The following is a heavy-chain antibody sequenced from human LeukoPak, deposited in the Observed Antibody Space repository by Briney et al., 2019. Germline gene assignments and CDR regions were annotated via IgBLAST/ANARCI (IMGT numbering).Heavy chain of an antibody. J-gene: IGHJ6*02. CDR3: ARDWYERKYGMDV. CDR1: GFTFSSYG. D-gene: IGHD6-13*01. V-gene: IGHV3-33*08. CDR2: IWYDGSNK. Sequence: PGRSLRLSCAASGFTFSSYGMHWVRQAPGKGLEWVAVIWYDGSNKYYADSVKGRFTISRDNSKNTLYLQMNSLRAEDTAVYYCARDWYERKYGMDVWGQGTTVTVSS.